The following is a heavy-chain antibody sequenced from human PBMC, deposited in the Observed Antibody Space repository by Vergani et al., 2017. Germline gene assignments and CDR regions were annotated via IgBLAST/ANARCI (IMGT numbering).Heavy chain of an antibody. V-gene: IGHV4-59*01. D-gene: IGHD3-3*02. Sequence: QVQLQESGPGLVKPSETLSLTCTVSGGSISSYYWSWIRQPPGKGLEWIGYIYYSGSTNYNPSLKSRVTISVDTSKNQFSLKLSSVTAADTAVYYCARHGTLAATRTGPYYDMDVWGKGTTVTVSS. J-gene: IGHJ6*03. CDR1: GGSISSYY. CDR3: ARHGTLAATRTGPYYDMDV. CDR2: IYYSGST.